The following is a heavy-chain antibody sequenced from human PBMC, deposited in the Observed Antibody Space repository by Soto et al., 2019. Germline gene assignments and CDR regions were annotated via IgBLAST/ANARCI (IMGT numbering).Heavy chain of an antibody. D-gene: IGHD3-10*01. V-gene: IGHV3-7*01. CDR1: GFTFSSYW. CDR2: IKQDGSEK. J-gene: IGHJ4*02. Sequence: GGSLRLSCAASGFTFSSYWMSWVRQAPGKGLEWVANIKQDGSEKYYVDSVKGRFTISRDNAKNSLYLQMNSLRAEDTAVYYCARAPYYYGSGSYYFDYWGQGTPVTVSS. CDR3: ARAPYYYGSGSYYFDY.